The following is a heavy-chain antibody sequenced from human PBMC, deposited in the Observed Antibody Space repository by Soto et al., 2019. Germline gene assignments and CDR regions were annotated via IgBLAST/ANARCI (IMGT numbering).Heavy chain of an antibody. J-gene: IGHJ5*02. V-gene: IGHV6-1*01. CDR3: ARDQGIRYNWNDNWFDP. Sequence: QSQTLSLTCAISGDSVSSNSAAWNWIRQSPSRGLEWLGRTYYRSKWYNDYAVSVKSRITINPDTSKNQFSLQLNSVTPEDTAVYYCARDQGIRYNWNDNWFDPWGQGTLVTVSS. CDR1: GDSVSSNSAA. CDR2: TYYRSKWYN. D-gene: IGHD1-20*01.